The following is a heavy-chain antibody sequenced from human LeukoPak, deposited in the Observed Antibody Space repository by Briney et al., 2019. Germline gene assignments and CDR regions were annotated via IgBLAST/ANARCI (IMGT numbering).Heavy chain of an antibody. CDR3: ARGAIAVAGSDYFDY. CDR2: IDWGDDK. CDR1: GFSLSTSGMR. V-gene: IGHV2-70*04. D-gene: IGHD6-19*01. J-gene: IGHJ4*02. Sequence: SGPALVKPTQTLTLTCTFSGFSLSTSGMRVSWIRQPPGKALEWLARIDWGDDKFYSTSLKTRLTISKDTSKNQVVLTMTNMDPVDTATYYCARGAIAVAGSDYFDYWGQGTLVTVSS.